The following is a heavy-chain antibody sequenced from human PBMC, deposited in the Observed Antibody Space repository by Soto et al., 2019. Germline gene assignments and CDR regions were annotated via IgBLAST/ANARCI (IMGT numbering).Heavy chain of an antibody. CDR1: GFTFSDHY. J-gene: IGHJ4*02. V-gene: IGHV3-72*01. CDR2: IRKQANSYTT. CDR3: ARVRVFRGFDFDY. D-gene: IGHD3-10*02. Sequence: EVQLVESGGDLVQPGGSLRLSCAASGFTFSDHYMDWVRQAPGKGLEWVGRIRKQANSYTTEYAASVKGRFTISRDDSKNSLYLQMNSLKTEDTAVYYCARVRVFRGFDFDYWGQGTLVTVSS.